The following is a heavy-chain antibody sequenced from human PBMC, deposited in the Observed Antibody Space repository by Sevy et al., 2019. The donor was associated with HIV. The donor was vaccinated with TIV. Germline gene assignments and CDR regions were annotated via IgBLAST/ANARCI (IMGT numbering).Heavy chain of an antibody. J-gene: IGHJ3*02. D-gene: IGHD3-16*01. V-gene: IGHV3-9*01. CDR2: IGWKSGRI. CDR1: GFTFDDYA. CDR3: TGKGANDAFDI. Sequence: GGSLRLSCAASGFTFDDYAMHWVRQGPGEGLEWVSGIGWKSGRIGYADSVKGRFTISRDNAKNSLYLQMNSLRAEDTALYYCTGKGANDAFDIWGQGTMVTVSS.